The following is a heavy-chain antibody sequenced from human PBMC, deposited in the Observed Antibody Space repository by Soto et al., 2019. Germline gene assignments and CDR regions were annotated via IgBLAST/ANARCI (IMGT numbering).Heavy chain of an antibody. Sequence: QVQLVQTGAEVKKPGASVKVSCKASGYTFTSYYMHWVRQAPGQGLEWMGIINPSGGSTSYAQKFQGRVTMTRDTSTSTVYIELSSLRSEDTAVYYCARDREMATIRGAFDIWGQGTMVTVSS. J-gene: IGHJ3*02. CDR2: INPSGGST. D-gene: IGHD5-12*01. CDR3: ARDREMATIRGAFDI. CDR1: GYTFTSYY. V-gene: IGHV1-46*01.